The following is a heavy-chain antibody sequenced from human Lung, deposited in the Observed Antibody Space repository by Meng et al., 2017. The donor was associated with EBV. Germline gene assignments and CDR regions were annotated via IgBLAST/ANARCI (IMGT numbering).Heavy chain of an antibody. D-gene: IGHD3-22*01. J-gene: IGHJ4*02. CDR1: GYTFSNYA. CDR3: ARFSSGYFFGY. V-gene: IGHV1-3*01. Sequence: QVQVGQAGAVVKKPGASVKVSCKASGYTFSNYAMNWVRQAPGQRLEWMGWINAGNGDTKYSQKFQGRVTITRDTSASTGYMELSSLRSEDTAVYYCARFSSGYFFGYWGQGTLVTVSS. CDR2: INAGNGDT.